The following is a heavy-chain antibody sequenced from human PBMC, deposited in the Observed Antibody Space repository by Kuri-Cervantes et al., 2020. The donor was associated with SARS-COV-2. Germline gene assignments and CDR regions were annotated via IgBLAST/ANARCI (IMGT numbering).Heavy chain of an antibody. D-gene: IGHD2-15*01. CDR1: GFTFSRYW. V-gene: IGHV3-7*01. Sequence: GESLKISCAASGFTFSRYWMHWVCQAPGKGLEWVANIKQDGSEKYYVVSVKGRFTISRDNAKNSLYLQMNSLRAEDTAVYYCAREAFGYCSGGSCYSHYWGQGTLVTVSS. J-gene: IGHJ4*02. CDR3: AREAFGYCSGGSCYSHY. CDR2: IKQDGSEK.